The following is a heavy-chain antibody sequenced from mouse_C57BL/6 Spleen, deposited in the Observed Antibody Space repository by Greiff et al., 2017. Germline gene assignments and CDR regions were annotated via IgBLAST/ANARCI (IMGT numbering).Heavy chain of an antibody. D-gene: IGHD2-4*01. J-gene: IGHJ3*01. CDR3: ARSGYDYDAGFAY. V-gene: IGHV1-53*01. Sequence: VQLQQSGTELVKPGASVKLSCKASGYTFTSYWMHWVKQRPGQGLEWIGNINPSNGGTNYNEKFKSKATLTVDKSSSTAYMQLSSLTSEDSAVYYCARSGYDYDAGFAYWGQGTLVTVSA. CDR2: INPSNGGT. CDR1: GYTFTSYW.